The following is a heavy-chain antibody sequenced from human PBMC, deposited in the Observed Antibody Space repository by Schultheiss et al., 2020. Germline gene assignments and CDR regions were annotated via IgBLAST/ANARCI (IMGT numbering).Heavy chain of an antibody. V-gene: IGHV3-30-3*01. CDR2: ISYDGSNK. D-gene: IGHD6-13*01. J-gene: IGHJ6*02. CDR3: ARGIAGSSLNYYYGMDV. CDR1: GFTFSSYA. Sequence: GGSLRLSCAASGFTFSSYAMHWVRQAPGKGLEWVAVISYDGSNKYYADSVKGRFTISRDNSKNTLYLQMNSLRAEDTAVYYCARGIAGSSLNYYYGMDVWGQGTTVTVSS.